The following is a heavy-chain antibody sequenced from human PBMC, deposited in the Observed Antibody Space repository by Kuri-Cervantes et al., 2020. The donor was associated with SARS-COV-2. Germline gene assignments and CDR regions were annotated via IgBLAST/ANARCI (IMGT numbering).Heavy chain of an antibody. CDR3: ARGHWSGYSNAAEMGAFDI. Sequence: SETLSLTCAVYGGSFSGYYWSWIRQPPGKGLEWIGEINHSGSTNYNPSLGSRVTISVDTSKNQFSLKLSSVTAADTAVYYCARGHWSGYSNAAEMGAFDIWGQGTMVTVSS. J-gene: IGHJ3*02. CDR2: INHSGST. CDR1: GGSFSGYY. D-gene: IGHD3-3*01. V-gene: IGHV4-34*01.